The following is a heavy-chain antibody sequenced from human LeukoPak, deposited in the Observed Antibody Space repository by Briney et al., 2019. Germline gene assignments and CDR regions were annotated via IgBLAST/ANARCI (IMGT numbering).Heavy chain of an antibody. CDR2: INHNGNVN. CDR3: AKGEAAAGGNFDY. Sequence: GGSLRLSCAASGFTFSSYWMNWARQAPGKGLEWVASINHNGNVNYYVDSVKGRFTISRDNAKNSLYLQMSNLRAEDTAVYYCAKGEAAAGGNFDYWGQGTLVTVSS. V-gene: IGHV3-7*03. CDR1: GFTFSSYW. J-gene: IGHJ4*02. D-gene: IGHD6-13*01.